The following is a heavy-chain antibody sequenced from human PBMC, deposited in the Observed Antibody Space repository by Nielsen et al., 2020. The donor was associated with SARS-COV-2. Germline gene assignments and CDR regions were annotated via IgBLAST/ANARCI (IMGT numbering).Heavy chain of an antibody. V-gene: IGHV3-64D*06. CDR1: GFTFSAFA. D-gene: IGHD2-2*01. CDR2: IRSDGGST. J-gene: IGHJ4*02. CDR3: VRGRHQLRNRDDHFDS. Sequence: GGSLRLSCSASGFTFSAFAMHWVRQAPGKGLEHVSAIRSDGGSTYLADSLKGRFTISRDNSRNTLNLQMSSLRTEDTAFYYCVRGRHQLRNRDDHFDSWGQGTLVTVSS.